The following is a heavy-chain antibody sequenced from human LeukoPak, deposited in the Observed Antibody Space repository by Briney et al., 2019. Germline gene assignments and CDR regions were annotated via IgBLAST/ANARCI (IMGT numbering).Heavy chain of an antibody. V-gene: IGHV4-61*02. Sequence: SQTLSLTCTVSGGSISSGSYYWSWIRQPAGKGLEWIGRIYTSGSTNYNPSLKSRVTISVDTSKNQFSLKLSSVTAADTAVYYCASGLRYFDLYYWGQGTLVTVSS. CDR2: IYTSGST. J-gene: IGHJ4*02. D-gene: IGHD3-9*01. CDR1: GGSISSGSYY. CDR3: ASGLRYFDLYY.